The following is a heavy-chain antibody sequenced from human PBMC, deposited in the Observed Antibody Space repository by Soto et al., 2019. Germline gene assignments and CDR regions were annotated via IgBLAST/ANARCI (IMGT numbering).Heavy chain of an antibody. Sequence: EVQLVESGGGLVQPGGSLRLSCAASGFTLSSYDMSWVRQAPGKGLEWVSHISHSSSTMYYADSVKGRFTISRDNAKNSLSLQMNSLRAEDTAVYYCARERGSAYSDHWGHGTLVNVSS. V-gene: IGHV3-48*03. CDR2: ISHSSSTM. J-gene: IGHJ4*01. D-gene: IGHD3-22*01. CDR3: ARERGSAYSDH. CDR1: GFTLSSYD.